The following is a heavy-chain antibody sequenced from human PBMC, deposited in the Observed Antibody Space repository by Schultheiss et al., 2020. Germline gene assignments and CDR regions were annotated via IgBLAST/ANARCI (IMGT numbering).Heavy chain of an antibody. Sequence: SVKVSCKASGGTFSSYAISWVRQAPGQGLEWMGGIIPIFGTANYAQKFQGRVTITADESTSTAYMELSSLRSEDTAVYYCAREEQLVRVGDAFDIWCQGTMVTVAS. CDR3: AREEQLVRVGDAFDI. V-gene: IGHV1-69*13. J-gene: IGHJ3*02. CDR1: GGTFSSYA. CDR2: IIPIFGTA. D-gene: IGHD6-6*01.